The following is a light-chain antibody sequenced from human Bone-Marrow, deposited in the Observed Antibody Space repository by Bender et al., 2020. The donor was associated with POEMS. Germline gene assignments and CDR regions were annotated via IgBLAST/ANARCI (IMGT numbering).Light chain of an antibody. J-gene: IGLJ3*02. CDR2: DVS. V-gene: IGLV2-14*03. Sequence: QSALTQPASVSGSPGQSITIPCAGTSSDVGAYNYVSWYQQHPGKAPKLVIYDVSNRPSGVPDRFSGSKSGTSASLAITGLQAEDEGDYYCQSYDNSLGGWVFGGGTKLTVL. CDR3: QSYDNSLGGWV. CDR1: SSDVGAYNY.